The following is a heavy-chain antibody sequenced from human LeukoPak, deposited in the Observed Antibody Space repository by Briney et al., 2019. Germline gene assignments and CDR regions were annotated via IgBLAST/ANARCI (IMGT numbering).Heavy chain of an antibody. V-gene: IGHV4-61*05. J-gene: IGHJ4*02. CDR2: IYYSGST. CDR3: ASTPRYSGSYFDY. Sequence: SETLSLTCTVSGGSISSSSYYWGWIRQPPGKGLEWIGYIYYSGSTNYNPSLKSRVTISVDTSKNQFSLKLSSVTAADTAVYYCASTPRYSGSYFDYWGQGTLVTVSS. CDR1: GGSISSSSYY. D-gene: IGHD1-26*01.